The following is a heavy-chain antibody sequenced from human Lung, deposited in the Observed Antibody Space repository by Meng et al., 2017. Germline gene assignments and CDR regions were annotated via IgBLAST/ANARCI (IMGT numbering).Heavy chain of an antibody. D-gene: IGHD4-11*01. V-gene: IGHV4-34*01. CDR3: ARGPTTMAHDFDY. CDR1: GGSFSDYY. Sequence: QVQLQQWGAGLLTPSETLSPTWVVSGGSFSDYYWSWIRQPPGKGLEWIGEINHSGSTNYNPSLESRATISVDTSQNNLSLKLSSVTAADSAVYYCARGPTTMAHDFDYWGQGTLVTVSS. J-gene: IGHJ4*02. CDR2: INHSGST.